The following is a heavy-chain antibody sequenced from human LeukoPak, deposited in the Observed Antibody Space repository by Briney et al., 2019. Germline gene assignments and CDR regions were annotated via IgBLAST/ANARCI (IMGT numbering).Heavy chain of an antibody. CDR1: GGSISSGGYS. D-gene: IGHD3-10*01. J-gene: IGHJ6*02. Sequence: PSQTLSLTCAVSGGSISSGGYSWSWIRQPPGKGLEWIGYIYHSGSTNYNPSLMSRVTISIDTSKSQFSLKLTSVTAADTAVYFCARRPAGIIMVRGAGSPGGMDVWGQGTTVTVSS. CDR2: IYHSGST. CDR3: ARRPAGIIMVRGAGSPGGMDV. V-gene: IGHV4-30-2*01.